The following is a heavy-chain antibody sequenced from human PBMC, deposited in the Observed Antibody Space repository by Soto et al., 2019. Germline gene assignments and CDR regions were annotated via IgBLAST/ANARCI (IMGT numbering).Heavy chain of an antibody. CDR2: INAGNGNT. V-gene: IGHV1-3*01. D-gene: IGHD3-22*01. CDR1: GYTFTSYG. CDR3: ARDPNDSSAYYHHYYYGMDV. J-gene: IGHJ6*02. Sequence: GASVKVSCKASGYTFTSYGIHWVRQAPGQRLEWTGWINAGNGNTKYSEKFQGRVTITRDTSASTACLELSSLRSEDTAVYYCARDPNDSSAYYHHYYYGMDVWGQGTTVTVSS.